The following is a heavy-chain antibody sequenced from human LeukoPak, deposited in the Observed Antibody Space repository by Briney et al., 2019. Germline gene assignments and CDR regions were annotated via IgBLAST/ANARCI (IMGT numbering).Heavy chain of an antibody. CDR3: APYSSSSDPFDY. J-gene: IGHJ4*02. CDR1: GYTFTGYY. Sequence: ASVKVSCKASGYTFTGYYMHWVRQAPGQGLEWMGWINPNSGGTNYAQKFQGRVTMTRDTSISTAYMELSRLRSDDTAVYYCAPYSSSSDPFDYWGQGTLVTVSS. V-gene: IGHV1-2*02. CDR2: INPNSGGT. D-gene: IGHD6-6*01.